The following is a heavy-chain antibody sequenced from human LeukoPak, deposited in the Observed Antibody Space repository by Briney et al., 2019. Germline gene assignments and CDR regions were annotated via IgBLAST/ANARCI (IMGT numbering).Heavy chain of an antibody. J-gene: IGHJ5*02. CDR2: ISGSGGST. V-gene: IGHV3-23*01. D-gene: IGHD5-18*01. CDR1: GFTFSSYW. Sequence: GGSLRLSCAASGFTFSSYWMSWVRQAPGKGLEWVSAISGSGGSTYYADSVKGRFTISRDNSKNTLYLQMNSLRAEGTAVYYCAKDRGYSYGGNWFDPWGQGTLVTVSS. CDR3: AKDRGYSYGGNWFDP.